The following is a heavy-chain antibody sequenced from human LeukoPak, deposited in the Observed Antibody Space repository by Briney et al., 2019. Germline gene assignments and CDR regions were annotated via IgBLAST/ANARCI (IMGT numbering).Heavy chain of an antibody. Sequence: ASGKLSCKASGYTFTGYYMHWVRQAPGQGLEWRGWINPNSGGTNYAQKFQGRVTMTRDTSISTAYMELSRLRSDDTAVYYCARESVAGNFDYWGQGTLVTVSS. J-gene: IGHJ4*02. CDR1: GYTFTGYY. D-gene: IGHD6-19*01. V-gene: IGHV1-2*02. CDR3: ARESVAGNFDY. CDR2: INPNSGGT.